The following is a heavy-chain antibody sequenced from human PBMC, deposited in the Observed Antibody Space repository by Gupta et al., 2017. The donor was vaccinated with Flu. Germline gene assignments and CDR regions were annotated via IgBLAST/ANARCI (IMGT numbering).Heavy chain of an antibody. Sequence: EVPLVESGGGLVQPGGSVRLSCAASGFPFCPYNMNWVRQAPGKGLEWVSYISSSSNTIYYADSVKGRFTIARDNAKNSLYLQRNSLRDEDTAVYYCARCDLVGATNYFDFWGQGTLVTVSS. V-gene: IGHV3-48*02. D-gene: IGHD1-26*01. CDR2: ISSSSNTI. CDR3: ARCDLVGATNYFDF. J-gene: IGHJ4*02. CDR1: GFPFCPYN.